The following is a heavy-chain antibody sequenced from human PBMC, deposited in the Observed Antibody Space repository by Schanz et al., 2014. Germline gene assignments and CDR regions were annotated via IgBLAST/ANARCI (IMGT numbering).Heavy chain of an antibody. J-gene: IGHJ6*02. D-gene: IGHD4-17*01. CDR3: ARNYGGHSEESDRYGMDV. V-gene: IGHV1-46*01. Sequence: QVQLVQSGAEVKKPGASVKVSCKASGYTFTRYYIHWVRQAPGQGLEWMGIINPSGGSTTYAQKFQGRVTMTSDTSTSTVYMELSSLSSEDTAVYYCARNYGGHSEESDRYGMDVWGQGTTVTVSS. CDR2: INPSGGST. CDR1: GYTFTRYY.